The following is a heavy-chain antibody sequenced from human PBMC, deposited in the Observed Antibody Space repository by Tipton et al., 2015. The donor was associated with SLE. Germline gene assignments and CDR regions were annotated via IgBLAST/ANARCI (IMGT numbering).Heavy chain of an antibody. CDR3: ARDLRAVGNRFDP. Sequence: TLSLTCAVSGASIGSGGYSWNWIRQPPGKGLQWIGYIFHSGITYYNPSLKSRVTMSVDRSKNQFSLRLTSVTAADTAVYYCARDLRAVGNRFDPWGQGTLVTVSS. CDR1: GASIGSGGYS. D-gene: IGHD3-16*01. CDR2: IFHSGIT. J-gene: IGHJ5*02. V-gene: IGHV4-30-2*01.